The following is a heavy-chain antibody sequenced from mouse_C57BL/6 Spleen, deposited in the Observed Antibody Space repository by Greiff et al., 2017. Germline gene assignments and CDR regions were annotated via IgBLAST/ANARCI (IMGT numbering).Heavy chain of an antibody. D-gene: IGHD2-4*01. Sequence: EVQLQQSGPGLAKPSQTLSLTCSVTGYSITSDYWNWIRKFPGNKLEYMGYISYSGSTYYNPSLNSRISITRDTSKNQYYLQLNSVTTEDTATYYCARSPIYYDYDRYFDVWGTGTTVTVSS. CDR1: GYSITSDY. V-gene: IGHV3-8*01. CDR2: ISYSGST. CDR3: ARSPIYYDYDRYFDV. J-gene: IGHJ1*03.